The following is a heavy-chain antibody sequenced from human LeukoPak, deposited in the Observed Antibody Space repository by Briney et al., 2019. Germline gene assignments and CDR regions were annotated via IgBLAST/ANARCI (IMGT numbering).Heavy chain of an antibody. CDR3: ARGVKYGDTYYFDY. J-gene: IGHJ4*02. CDR2: IYYSGST. D-gene: IGHD4-17*01. V-gene: IGHV4-39*07. Sequence: SETLSLTCTVSGGSISSSSYYWGWIRQPPGKGLEWIGSIYYSGSTYYNPSLKSRVTMSVDTSKNQFSLKLSSVTAADTAVYYCARGVKYGDTYYFDYWGQGTLVTVSS. CDR1: GGSISSSSYY.